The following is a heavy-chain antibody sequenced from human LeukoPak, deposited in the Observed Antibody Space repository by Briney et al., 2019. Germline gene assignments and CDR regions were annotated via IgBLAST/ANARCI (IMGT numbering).Heavy chain of an antibody. CDR1: GFTFSSYG. CDR3: AKDRHSTYYYGMDV. Sequence: GGSLRLSCAASGFTFSSYGMHWVRQAPGKGLEWVAVVSYDGSNKYYADSVKGRFTISRDNSKNTLYLQMNSLRAEDTAVYYCAKDRHSTYYYGMDVWGQGTTVTVSS. CDR2: VSYDGSNK. J-gene: IGHJ6*02. V-gene: IGHV3-30*18. D-gene: IGHD4-11*01.